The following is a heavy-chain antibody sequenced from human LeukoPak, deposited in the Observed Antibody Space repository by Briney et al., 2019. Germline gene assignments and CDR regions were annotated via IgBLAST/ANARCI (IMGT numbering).Heavy chain of an antibody. CDR3: ARASVLAVAGWPPLDY. D-gene: IGHD6-19*01. J-gene: IGHJ4*02. V-gene: IGHV1-18*01. Sequence: ASVKVSCKASGYTFTSYGISWVRQAPGQGLEWMGWISAYNGNTNYAQKLQGRVTITTDTSTSTAYMELRSLRSDDTAVYYCARASVLAVAGWPPLDYWGQGTLVTVFS. CDR1: GYTFTSYG. CDR2: ISAYNGNT.